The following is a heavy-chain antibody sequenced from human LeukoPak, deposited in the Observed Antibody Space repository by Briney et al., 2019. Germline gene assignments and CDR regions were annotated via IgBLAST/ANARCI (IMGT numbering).Heavy chain of an antibody. J-gene: IGHJ4*02. V-gene: IGHV1-46*01. CDR2: INPDGGST. Sequence: ASVKVSCKASGYTFTSYFMHWVRQAPGQGLEWMGIINPDGGSTTYAQKFQGRVTMTREMSTSTAYMELSSLRSEDTAVYYCARLVAAAALSPYWGQGTLVTVSS. CDR3: ARLVAAAALSPY. D-gene: IGHD6-13*01. CDR1: GYTFTSYF.